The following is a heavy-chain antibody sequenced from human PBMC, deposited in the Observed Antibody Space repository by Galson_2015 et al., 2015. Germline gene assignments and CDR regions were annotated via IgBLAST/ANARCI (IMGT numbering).Heavy chain of an antibody. CDR3: AREETPMVRGGGGYFDY. CDR1: GFTFSSYW. Sequence: SLRLSCAASGFTFSSYWMSWVRQAPGKGLEWVANIKQDGSEKYYVDSVKGRFTISRDNAKNSLYLQMNSLRAEDTAVYYCAREETPMVRGGGGYFDYWGQGTLVTVSS. V-gene: IGHV3-7*03. J-gene: IGHJ4*02. CDR2: IKQDGSEK. D-gene: IGHD3-10*01.